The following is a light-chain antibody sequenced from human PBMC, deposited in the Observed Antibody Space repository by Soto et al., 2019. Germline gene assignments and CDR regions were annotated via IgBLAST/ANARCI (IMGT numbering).Light chain of an antibody. Sequence: QSVLTQPPSASGTPGQRVTISCSGSSCNIGNNYVYWYQQLPATAPKLLIYKNDQPPSGVPDRFSGSKSGTSASLAISRLRSDDEADYYCAAWDDSLSGLFGGGTKLTVL. CDR1: SCNIGNNY. CDR3: AAWDDSLSGL. CDR2: KND. J-gene: IGLJ3*02. V-gene: IGLV1-47*01.